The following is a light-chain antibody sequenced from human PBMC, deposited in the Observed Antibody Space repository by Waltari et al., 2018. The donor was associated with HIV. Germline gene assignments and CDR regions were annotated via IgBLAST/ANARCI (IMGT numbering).Light chain of an antibody. CDR3: GADHGSGSDFVWV. CDR2: VGTGGIVG. Sequence: QPVLTQPPSASASLGASVTLTCTLSSGYRNSKVAWYQQRPGKGPRFVMRVGTGGIVGSKGDGIPDRFSVLGSGLNRYLTIKNIQEEDESDYHCGADHGSGSDFVWVFGGGTKLTVL. V-gene: IGLV9-49*01. CDR1: SGYRNSK. J-gene: IGLJ3*02.